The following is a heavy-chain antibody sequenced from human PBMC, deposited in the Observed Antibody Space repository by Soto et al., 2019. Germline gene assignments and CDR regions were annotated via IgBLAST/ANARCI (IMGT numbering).Heavy chain of an antibody. CDR3: AKQLAAPGTSTYFDY. J-gene: IGHJ4*02. Sequence: GGSLRLSWAASGFTVSTYAMSGVRQAPGKGLEWVSGISGSGGNTYYADSVKGRFTISRDNSKNTLYLQMNSLRAEDTAVYYCAKQLAAPGTSTYFDYWGQGMLVTVSS. D-gene: IGHD6-13*01. V-gene: IGHV3-23*01. CDR2: ISGSGGNT. CDR1: GFTVSTYA.